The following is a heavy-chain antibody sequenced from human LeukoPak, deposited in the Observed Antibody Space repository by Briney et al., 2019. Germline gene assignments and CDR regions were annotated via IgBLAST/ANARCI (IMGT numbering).Heavy chain of an antibody. CDR1: GGTFSSYA. CDR3: ARDRGADYDILTGYLDY. J-gene: IGHJ4*02. V-gene: IGHV1-69*06. D-gene: IGHD3-9*01. Sequence: ASVKVSCKASGGTFSSYAISWVRQAPGQGLEWMGGIIPIFGTANYAQKFQGRVTITADKSTSTAYMELSSLRSEDTAVYYCARDRGADYDILTGYLDYWGQGTLVTVSS. CDR2: IIPIFGTA.